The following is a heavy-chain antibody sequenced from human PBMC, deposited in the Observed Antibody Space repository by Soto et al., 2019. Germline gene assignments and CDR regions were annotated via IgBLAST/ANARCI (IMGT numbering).Heavy chain of an antibody. D-gene: IGHD4-17*01. V-gene: IGHV3-23*01. Sequence: GGSLRLSCAASGFTFSSYAMSWVRQAPGKGLEWVSAISGSGGSTYYADSVKGRFTISRDNSKNTLYLQMNSLRAEDTAVYYCAKDKSYGDYDGYYYYGMDVWGQGTTVTSP. CDR3: AKDKSYGDYDGYYYYGMDV. CDR1: GFTFSSYA. J-gene: IGHJ6*02. CDR2: ISGSGGST.